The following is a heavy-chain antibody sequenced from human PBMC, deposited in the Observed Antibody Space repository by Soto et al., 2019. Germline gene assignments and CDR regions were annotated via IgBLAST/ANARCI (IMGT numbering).Heavy chain of an antibody. CDR1: GFTFSNAW. CDR3: TTYLNTAMVPYYFDS. Sequence: EVQLVESGGGLVKPGGSLRLSCAASGFTFSNAWMSWVRQAPGKGLEWVGRIKSKTDGGTTDYAAPVKGRFTISRDDSKNTLYLQMNSLKTEDTAVYYCTTYLNTAMVPYYFDSWGQGTLVTVSS. D-gene: IGHD5-18*01. J-gene: IGHJ4*02. CDR2: IKSKTDGGTT. V-gene: IGHV3-15*01.